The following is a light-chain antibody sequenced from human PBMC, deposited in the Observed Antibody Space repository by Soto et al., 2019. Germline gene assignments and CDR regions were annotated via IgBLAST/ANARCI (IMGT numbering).Light chain of an antibody. J-gene: IGKJ4*01. CDR2: GAS. CDR1: QSISSSF. Sequence: EFVLTQSPSKLSLSPGERATLSCRASQSISSSFLAWYQQKPGQAPRLLIYGASSRGTGIPDRFSGSGSGTDFTLTISRLESDDFAVYYCQQYGSSPPLTFGGGTKVEIK. CDR3: QQYGSSPPLT. V-gene: IGKV3-20*01.